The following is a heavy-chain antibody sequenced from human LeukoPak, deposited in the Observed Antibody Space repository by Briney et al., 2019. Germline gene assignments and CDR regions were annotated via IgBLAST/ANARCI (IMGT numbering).Heavy chain of an antibody. V-gene: IGHV3-33*01. D-gene: IGHD2-15*01. CDR1: GFTFSSSG. CDR2: IFYNGSIK. Sequence: GGSLRLSCAASGFTFSSSGMHWVRKAPGKGLEWVAVIFYNGSIKNSADSVKGRFTISRDNSKNTLYLQMNSLRVEDTAVYYCARAGGYCSGGSCYRGYSWFDPWGQGTLVTVSS. J-gene: IGHJ5*02. CDR3: ARAGGYCSGGSCYRGYSWFDP.